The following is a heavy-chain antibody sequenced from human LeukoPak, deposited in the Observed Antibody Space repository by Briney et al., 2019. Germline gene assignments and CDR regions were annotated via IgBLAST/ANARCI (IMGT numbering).Heavy chain of an antibody. D-gene: IGHD2-2*01. V-gene: IGHV3-23*01. Sequence: GGSLRLSCAASGFTFSSYAMSWVRQAPGKGLEWVSAISGSGGSTYYADSVKGRFTISRDNSKNTLYLQMNGLRAEDTAVYYCAKDGRYCSSTSCYAGHGWFDPWGQGILVTVSS. J-gene: IGHJ5*02. CDR1: GFTFSSYA. CDR2: ISGSGGST. CDR3: AKDGRYCSSTSCYAGHGWFDP.